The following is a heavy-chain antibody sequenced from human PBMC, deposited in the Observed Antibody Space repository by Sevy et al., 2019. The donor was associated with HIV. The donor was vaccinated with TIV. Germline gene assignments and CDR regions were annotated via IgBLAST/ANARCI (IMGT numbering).Heavy chain of an antibody. D-gene: IGHD6-19*01. CDR2: IGSRGTDT. J-gene: IGHJ4*02. Sequence: GGSLRLSCAASGFTFSNYEMYWLRQAPGKGLEWVATIGSRGTDTRYADSVRRRFAISRDESENSVFLQMRSLRADDTASYYSAKPPGPVPMAVDYWGQGTVVTVSS. CDR3: AKPPGPVPMAVDY. V-gene: IGHV3-23*01. CDR1: GFTFSNYE.